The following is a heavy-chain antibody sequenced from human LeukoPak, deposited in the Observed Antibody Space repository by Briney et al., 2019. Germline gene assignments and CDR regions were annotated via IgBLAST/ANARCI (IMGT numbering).Heavy chain of an antibody. D-gene: IGHD3-10*01. V-gene: IGHV4-59*01. CDR1: GGSINSYY. J-gene: IGHJ6*02. CDR3: VGGLWGYYGSGTIYYYGMDV. CDR2: IYDSGST. Sequence: SETLSLTCTVSGGSINSYYWSWIRQPPGKGLEWIGYIYDSGSTNYNPSLKSRVTISVDTSKNQFSLKLSSVTAADTAVYYCVGGLWGYYGSGTIYYYGMDVWGQGTTVTVSS.